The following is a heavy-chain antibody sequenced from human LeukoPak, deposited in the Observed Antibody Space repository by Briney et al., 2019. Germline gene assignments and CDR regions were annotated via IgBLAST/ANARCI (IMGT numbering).Heavy chain of an antibody. CDR1: GFTFTNYA. CDR2: ISGSGTTT. J-gene: IGHJ4*02. V-gene: IGHV3-23*01. Sequence: GGSLRLSCAASGFTFTNYAMIWVRQAPGKGLEWVPVISGSGTTTDYADSVRGRLTISRDNSKNTLYLQMNSLRAEDTAVYYCAKSVRPVVAAAYFDYWGQGTLVTVSS. D-gene: IGHD2-15*01. CDR3: AKSVRPVVAAAYFDY.